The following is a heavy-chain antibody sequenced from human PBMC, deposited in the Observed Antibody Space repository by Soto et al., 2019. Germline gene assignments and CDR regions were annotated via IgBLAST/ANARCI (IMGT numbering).Heavy chain of an antibody. Sequence: SETLSLTCTVSGGSISSYYWSWIRQPPGKGLEWIGYIYYSGSTNYNPSLKSRVTISVDTSKNQFSLKLSSVTAADTAVYYCARDNGYSHGYTLDHWGQGTLVTVAS. CDR1: GGSISSYY. J-gene: IGHJ4*02. D-gene: IGHD5-18*01. CDR2: IYYSGST. CDR3: ARDNGYSHGYTLDH. V-gene: IGHV4-59*01.